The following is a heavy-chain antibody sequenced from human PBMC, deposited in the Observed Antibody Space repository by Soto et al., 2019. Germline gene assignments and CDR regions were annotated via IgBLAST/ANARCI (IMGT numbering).Heavy chain of an antibody. D-gene: IGHD6-13*01. CDR3: VAIAAAGTIFDY. J-gene: IGHJ4*02. CDR1: GGSFIGYY. Sequence: SETLSLTCAVYGGSFIGYYWSWIRQPPGKGLEWIGEINHSGSTNYNPSLKSRVTISVDTSKNQFSLKLSSVTAADTAVYYCVAIAAAGTIFDYWGQGTLVTVSS. CDR2: INHSGST. V-gene: IGHV4-34*01.